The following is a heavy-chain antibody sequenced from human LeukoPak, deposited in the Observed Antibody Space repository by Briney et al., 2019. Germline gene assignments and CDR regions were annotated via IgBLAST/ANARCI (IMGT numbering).Heavy chain of an antibody. V-gene: IGHV3-33*08. J-gene: IGHJ4*02. D-gene: IGHD3-22*01. CDR3: ARGRNGYYSYYFDY. CDR2: IWYGGSNK. CDR1: GFTFSNYG. Sequence: PGGSLRLSCAASGFTFSNYGMHWVRQAPGKGLEWVSVIWYGGSNKYYADSVKGRFTISRDNSKNTLYLQMNSLRAEDTAVYYCARGRNGYYSYYFDYWGQGTLVTVSS.